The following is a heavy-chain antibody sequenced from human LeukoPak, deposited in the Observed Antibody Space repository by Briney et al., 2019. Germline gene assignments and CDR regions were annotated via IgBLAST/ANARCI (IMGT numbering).Heavy chain of an antibody. Sequence: GESLNISFKGYGYSLSNSWIGWVRQMPGKGLEWMGIIYPGDSDTIRYSPSFQGHITISTDKSINTAYLQWSSLRASDAAMYYCARPLDHSGFDYWGQGTLVTVSS. CDR2: IYPGDSDTI. CDR3: ARPLDHSGFDY. CDR1: GYSLSNSW. J-gene: IGHJ4*02. D-gene: IGHD1-26*01. V-gene: IGHV5-51*01.